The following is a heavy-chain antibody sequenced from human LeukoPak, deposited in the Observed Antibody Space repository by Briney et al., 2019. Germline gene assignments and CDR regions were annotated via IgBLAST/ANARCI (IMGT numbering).Heavy chain of an antibody. Sequence: ASVKVSCKASGYTFTSYGITWVRQAPGQGLEWMGWISAYNGNTNYAQRLQGRVTMTTDTSTSTAYMELRSLRSDDTAVYYCARNGVYSSGWFVGENYFDYWGQGTLVTVSS. CDR3: ARNGVYSSGWFVGENYFDY. D-gene: IGHD6-19*01. V-gene: IGHV1-18*01. CDR2: ISAYNGNT. J-gene: IGHJ4*02. CDR1: GYTFTSYG.